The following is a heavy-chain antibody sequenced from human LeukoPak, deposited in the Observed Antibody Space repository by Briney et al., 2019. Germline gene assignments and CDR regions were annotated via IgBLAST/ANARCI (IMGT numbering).Heavy chain of an antibody. CDR3: AKSVGTIFGDY. J-gene: IGHJ4*02. V-gene: IGHV3-23*01. D-gene: IGHD3-3*01. Sequence: GGSLRLSCAASGFTFSTYAMTWVRQAPGKGLEWVSDISGSGDITYYADSVKGQFTISRDNSKNTLYLQLNSLRDDDTAVYYCAKSVGTIFGDYWGQGTLVTVSS. CDR1: GFTFSTYA. CDR2: ISGSGDIT.